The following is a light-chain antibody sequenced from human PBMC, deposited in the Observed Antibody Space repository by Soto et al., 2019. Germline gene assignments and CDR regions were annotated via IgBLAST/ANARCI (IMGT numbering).Light chain of an antibody. V-gene: IGKV3-11*01. J-gene: IGKJ2*01. CDR1: QFFGSY. CDR2: DAS. CDR3: QQRTNWLYT. Sequence: EIVLTQSPATLSLSPGETATLSCRASQFFGSYLAWYQQRPGQAPRLLIYDASNRATDIPARFSGSGSGTDFPFTISSLEPEDFGVFYCQQRTNWLYTFGQGTKVEIK.